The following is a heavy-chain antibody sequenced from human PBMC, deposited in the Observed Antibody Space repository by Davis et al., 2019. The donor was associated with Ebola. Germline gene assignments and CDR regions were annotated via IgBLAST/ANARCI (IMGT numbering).Heavy chain of an antibody. CDR2: IYPGDSDT. D-gene: IGHD4-23*01. Sequence: GESPNLPRKCSGYSFTSYWIGWVRQMPGKGLEWVRIIYPGDSDTRYSPSFHGQVTISADKSISTAYLQWSSLKASDTAMYYCARQFSVVTPDYWGQGTLVTVSS. V-gene: IGHV5-51*01. CDR1: GYSFTSYW. J-gene: IGHJ4*02. CDR3: ARQFSVVTPDY.